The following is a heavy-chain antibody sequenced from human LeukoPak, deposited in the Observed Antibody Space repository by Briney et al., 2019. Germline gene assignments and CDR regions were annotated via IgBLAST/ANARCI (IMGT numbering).Heavy chain of an antibody. J-gene: IGHJ4*02. CDR3: ATDAKGGYDGGTFDY. CDR2: FDPEDGET. Sequence: EASVKVSCKVSGYTLTELSMHWVRQAPGKGLEWMGGFDPEDGETIYAQKFQGRVTMTEDTSTDTAYMELSSLRSEDTAVYYCATDAKGGYDGGTFDYWGQGTLVTVSS. D-gene: IGHD5-12*01. V-gene: IGHV1-24*01. CDR1: GYTLTELS.